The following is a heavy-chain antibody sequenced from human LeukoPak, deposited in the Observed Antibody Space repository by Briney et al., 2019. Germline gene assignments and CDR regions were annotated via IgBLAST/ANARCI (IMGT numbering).Heavy chain of an antibody. CDR3: ARNEVDY. CDR2: IYSGGST. Sequence: GGSLRLSCAVSGFTVSSNYMSWVRQAPGKGLEWVSIIYSGGSTYYADSVKGRFTISRDNSKNTLYLQMNSLRAEDTAVYYCARNEVDYLGHGTLVTVSS. J-gene: IGHJ4*01. V-gene: IGHV3-53*01. CDR1: GFTVSSNY.